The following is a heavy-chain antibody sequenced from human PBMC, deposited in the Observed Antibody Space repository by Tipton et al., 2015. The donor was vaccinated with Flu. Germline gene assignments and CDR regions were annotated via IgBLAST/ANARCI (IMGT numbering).Heavy chain of an antibody. Sequence: QMQLVQSGAEVKKPGASVKVSCKASGYTFTAYYVNWVRQAPGQGPEWMGWIDPNTGGTHYAQKFQGRVTMARDTSVTTAFMELRGLRSEDTAVYYCARDGERLYYYGMDVWGQGTTVAVSS. V-gene: IGHV1-2*02. CDR1: GYTFTAYY. CDR2: IDPNTGGT. J-gene: IGHJ6*02. D-gene: IGHD1-1*01. CDR3: ARDGERLYYYGMDV.